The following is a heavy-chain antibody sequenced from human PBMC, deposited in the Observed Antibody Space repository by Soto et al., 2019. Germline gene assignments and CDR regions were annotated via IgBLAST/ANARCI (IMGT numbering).Heavy chain of an antibody. CDR3: ARDPSFGAFDI. V-gene: IGHV3-7*01. Sequence: PGGSLRLSXEASGFTFRSSWMSWVRQAPGKGLEWVSYIKPDGSETYYVDSVRGRFTISRDNAKNSLYLQMNSLRAEETALYYCARDPSFGAFDIWGQGTMVTVS. CDR2: IKPDGSET. J-gene: IGHJ3*02. D-gene: IGHD3-10*01. CDR1: GFTFRSSW.